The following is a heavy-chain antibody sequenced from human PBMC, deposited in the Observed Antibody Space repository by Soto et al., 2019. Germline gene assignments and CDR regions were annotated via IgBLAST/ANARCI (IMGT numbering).Heavy chain of an antibody. Sequence: EMQLLESGGGLGQPGGSLRLSCVASPITVYNFAAMSWVRQTPERGLEWVSTISGRGDHRYYADSAKGRFTISRDNSKNRPYLQMDGLRVDDTAVYYCAKDRALENQTPYGMDVWGQGTTVTV. CDR1: PITVYNFAA. CDR2: ISGRGDHR. V-gene: IGHV3-23*01. J-gene: IGHJ6*02. CDR3: AKDRALENQTPYGMDV. D-gene: IGHD2-2*01.